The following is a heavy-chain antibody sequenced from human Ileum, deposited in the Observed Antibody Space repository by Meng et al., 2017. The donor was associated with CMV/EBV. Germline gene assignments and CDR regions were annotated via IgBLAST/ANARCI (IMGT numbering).Heavy chain of an antibody. D-gene: IGHD3-9*01. CDR2: ITGGGTT. J-gene: IGHJ4*02. CDR1: GFSFSNFA. CDR3: AKYPYYDSLTGEFDY. Sequence: ASGFSFSNFALSWVRQTPGKGLEWLSGITGGGTTYYADSVNGRFTIARDNSQNTLYLQMNSLRAEDTAAYYCAKYPYYDSLTGEFDYWGQRILVTVSS. V-gene: IGHV3-23*01.